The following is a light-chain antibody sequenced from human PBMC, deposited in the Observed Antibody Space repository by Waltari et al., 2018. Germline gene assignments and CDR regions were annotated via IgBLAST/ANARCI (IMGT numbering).Light chain of an antibody. Sequence: QSALTQHASVPGSPGQSITISCTGTSSDVGAYNYVSWYQQHPGKAPKLMIFDVSNRPSGVSNRFSGSKSGNPASLTISGLQAEDEADYYCSSYISSSTLELFGGGTSLTVL. V-gene: IGLV2-14*03. CDR3: SSYISSSTLEL. J-gene: IGLJ2*01. CDR1: SSDVGAYNY. CDR2: DVS.